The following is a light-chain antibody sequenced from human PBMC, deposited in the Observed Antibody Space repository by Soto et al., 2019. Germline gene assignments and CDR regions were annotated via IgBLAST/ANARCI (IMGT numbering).Light chain of an antibody. CDR1: SSNIGAGYY. J-gene: IGLJ2*01. Sequence: QPVLTQPPSVSGAPGQRVTIACTGSSSNIGAGYYVHWYQHLPGTAPKLLIYGNSNRPSGVPDRFSGSKSGTSASLAITGLQAEDEADYYCQSYDSSLSGSKVFGGGTKLTV. CDR2: GNS. V-gene: IGLV1-40*01. CDR3: QSYDSSLSGSKV.